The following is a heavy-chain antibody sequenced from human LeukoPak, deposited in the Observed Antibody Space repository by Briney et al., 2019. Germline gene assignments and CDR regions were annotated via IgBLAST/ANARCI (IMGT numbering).Heavy chain of an antibody. D-gene: IGHD2-2*01. CDR1: GGSISSGGYY. CDR2: INHSGST. V-gene: IGHV4-30-2*01. Sequence: PSQTLSLTCTVSGGSISSGGYYWSWIRQPPGKGLEWIGEINHSGSTNYNPSLKSRVTISVDTSKNQFSLKLSSVTAADTAVYYCARDLGYCSSTSCYLRGAAFDIWGQGTMVTVSS. CDR3: ARDLGYCSSTSCYLRGAAFDI. J-gene: IGHJ3*02.